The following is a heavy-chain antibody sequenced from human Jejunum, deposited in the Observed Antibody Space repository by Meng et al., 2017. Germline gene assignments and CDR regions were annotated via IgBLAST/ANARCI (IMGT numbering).Heavy chain of an antibody. CDR1: HFTFISYK. D-gene: IGHD6-19*01. Sequence: SCAASHFTFISYKYHWVRQAPGKGLEWVSYISSSADTIHYADSVKGRFTISRDNAKNSLYLQMNSLRAEDTAVYYCAREYSSGWNFDFWGQGTLVTVSS. CDR3: AREYSSGWNFDF. V-gene: IGHV3-48*03. J-gene: IGHJ4*02. CDR2: ISSSADTI.